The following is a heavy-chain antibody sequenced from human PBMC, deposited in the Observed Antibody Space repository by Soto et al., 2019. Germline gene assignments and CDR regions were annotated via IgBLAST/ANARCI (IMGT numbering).Heavy chain of an antibody. CDR1: GGSISSGGYS. CDR3: ARVGRLHYFDY. CDR2: IYHSGNI. Sequence: PSDTLSLTWAVSGGSISSGGYSWSWIRQPPGKGLEWIGYIYHSGNIYYADSVKGRFTISRDNSKNTLFLQMNSLRAEDTAVYYCARVGRLHYFDYWGQGTLVTVSS. D-gene: IGHD4-17*01. V-gene: IGHV4-30-2*01. J-gene: IGHJ4*02.